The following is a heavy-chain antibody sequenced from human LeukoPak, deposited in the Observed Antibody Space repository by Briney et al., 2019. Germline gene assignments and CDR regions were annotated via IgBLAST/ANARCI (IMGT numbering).Heavy chain of an antibody. V-gene: IGHV3-74*01. J-gene: IGHJ4*02. CDR1: GFTFSSYW. Sequence: PGGSLRLSCAASGFTFSSYWMHWVRHAPGKGLVWVSRINTDGSRTTSADSVEGRFTISRDNGKNRLYLQMDSLRAEDTAVYYCARGPNLSGHDIPLDYWGQGTLVTVSS. CDR2: INTDGSRT. CDR3: ARGPNLSGHDIPLDY. D-gene: IGHD5-12*01.